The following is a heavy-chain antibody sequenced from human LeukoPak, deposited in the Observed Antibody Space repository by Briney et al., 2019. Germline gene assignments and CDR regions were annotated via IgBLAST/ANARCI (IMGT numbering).Heavy chain of an antibody. D-gene: IGHD1-26*01. V-gene: IGHV1-69*05. CDR2: ISPIFGTA. Sequence: SVKVSCKASGGTFSSYAISWVRQAPGQGFEWLGGISPIFGTANYAQKFQGRVTITTDESTSTAYMELSSLRSEDTAVYYCARGGSRTGIEAFDIWGQGTMVTVSS. CDR1: GGTFSSYA. J-gene: IGHJ3*02. CDR3: ARGGSRTGIEAFDI.